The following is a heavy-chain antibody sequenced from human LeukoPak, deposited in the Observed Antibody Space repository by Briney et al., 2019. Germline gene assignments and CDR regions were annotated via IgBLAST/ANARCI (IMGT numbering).Heavy chain of an antibody. Sequence: GASVKVSCKASGYTFTSYGISWVRQAPEQGLEWMRWISAYNGNTNYAQKLQGRVTMTTDTSTSTAYMELRSLRSDDTAVYYCARTAVAGYDAFDIWGQGTMVTVSS. J-gene: IGHJ3*02. CDR1: GYTFTSYG. CDR2: ISAYNGNT. D-gene: IGHD6-19*01. CDR3: ARTAVAGYDAFDI. V-gene: IGHV1-18*01.